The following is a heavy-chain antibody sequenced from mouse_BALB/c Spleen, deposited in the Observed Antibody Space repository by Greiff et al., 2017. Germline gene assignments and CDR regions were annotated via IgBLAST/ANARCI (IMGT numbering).Heavy chain of an antibody. CDR3: TRYLYGNYPGFDV. CDR1: GYTFTSYW. J-gene: IGHJ1*01. Sequence: QLQQSGTVLARPGASVKMSCKASGYTFTSYWMHWVKQRPGQGLEWIGAIYPGNSDTSYNQKFKGKAKLTAVTSTSTAYMELSSLTNEDSAVYYCTRYLYGNYPGFDVWGAGTTVTVSS. CDR2: IYPGNSDT. D-gene: IGHD2-1*01. V-gene: IGHV1-5*01.